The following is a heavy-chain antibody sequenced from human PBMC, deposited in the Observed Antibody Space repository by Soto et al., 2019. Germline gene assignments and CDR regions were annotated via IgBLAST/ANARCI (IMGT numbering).Heavy chain of an antibody. CDR2: IKQDGSEK. D-gene: IGHD1-7*01. CDR3: ARDIWNYETHFDY. V-gene: IGHV3-7*01. CDR1: GFTFSSYW. J-gene: IGHJ4*02. Sequence: EGSLRLSCAASGFTFSSYWMSWVRQAPGKGLEWVANIKQDGSEKYYVDSVKGRFTISRDNAKNSLYLQMNSLRAEDTAVYYCARDIWNYETHFDYWGQGTLVTVSS.